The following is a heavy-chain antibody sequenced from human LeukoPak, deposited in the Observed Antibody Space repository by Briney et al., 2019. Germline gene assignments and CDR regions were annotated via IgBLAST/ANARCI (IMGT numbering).Heavy chain of an antibody. CDR1: GGSFSGYY. CDR3: ARGSQYYYDSSGYYYEFDY. V-gene: IGHV4-34*01. Sequence: SETLSLTCAVYGGSFSGYYWSWIRQPPGKGLEWIGEINHSGSTNYNPSLKSRVTISVDTSKNQFSLKLSSVTAADTAVYYCARGSQYYYDSSGYYYEFDYWSQGTLVTVSS. CDR2: INHSGST. J-gene: IGHJ4*02. D-gene: IGHD3-22*01.